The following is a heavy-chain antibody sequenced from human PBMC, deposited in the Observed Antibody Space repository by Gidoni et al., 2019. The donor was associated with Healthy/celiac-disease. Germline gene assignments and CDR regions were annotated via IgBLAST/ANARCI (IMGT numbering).Heavy chain of an antibody. V-gene: IGHV1-3*01. Sequence: QVQLVQSGAEVKKPGASVKVSCKASGYTFTSYAMHWVRQAPGQRLEWMGWINAGNGNTKYSQKFQSRVTITRDTSASTAYMELSSLRSEDTAVYYCARERFKDSYGWHPDGVLGDYWGQGTLVTVSS. D-gene: IGHD5-18*01. CDR2: INAGNGNT. CDR3: ARERFKDSYGWHPDGVLGDY. CDR1: GYTFTSYA. J-gene: IGHJ4*02.